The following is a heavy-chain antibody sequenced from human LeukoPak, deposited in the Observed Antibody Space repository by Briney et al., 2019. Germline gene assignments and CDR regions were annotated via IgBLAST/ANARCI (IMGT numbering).Heavy chain of an antibody. CDR1: GFTFSSYW. CDR3: AKDLGDYDCGSSDPVPDY. Sequence: PGGSLRLSCAASGFTFSSYWMHWVRQAPGKGLEWVAFIRYDGSNKYYADSVKGRFTISRDNSKNTLYLQMNSLRVEDTAVYYCAKDLGDYDCGSSDPVPDYWGQGTLVTVSS. V-gene: IGHV3-30*02. CDR2: IRYDGSNK. J-gene: IGHJ4*02. D-gene: IGHD3-16*01.